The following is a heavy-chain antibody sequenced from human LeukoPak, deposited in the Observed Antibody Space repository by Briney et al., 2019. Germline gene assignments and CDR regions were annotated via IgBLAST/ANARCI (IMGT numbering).Heavy chain of an antibody. V-gene: IGHV3-23*01. D-gene: IGHD6-6*01. Sequence: GGSLRLSCAASGFTFSSYAMSWVRQAPGKGLEWVSAISGSGGGTYYADSVKGRFTISRDNSKNTLYLQMNSLRAEDTAVYYCAKATYSSSSLFDYWGQGTLVTVSS. CDR2: ISGSGGGT. J-gene: IGHJ4*02. CDR3: AKATYSSSSLFDY. CDR1: GFTFSSYA.